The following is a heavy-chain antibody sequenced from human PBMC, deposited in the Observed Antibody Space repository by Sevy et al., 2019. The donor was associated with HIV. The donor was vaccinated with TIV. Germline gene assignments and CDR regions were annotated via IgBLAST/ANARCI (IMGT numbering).Heavy chain of an antibody. CDR2: ISWNSGSI. J-gene: IGHJ2*01. Sequence: GGSLRLSCAVSGFTFDDYAMHWVRQAPGKGLEWVSSISWNSGSIDYADSVKGRFPISRDDAKNSLYLQMNSLRPEDTALYYCARDLGSSWYDVDWYFDLWGRGTLVTVSS. CDR1: GFTFDDYA. V-gene: IGHV3-9*01. CDR3: ARDLGSSWYDVDWYFDL. D-gene: IGHD6-13*01.